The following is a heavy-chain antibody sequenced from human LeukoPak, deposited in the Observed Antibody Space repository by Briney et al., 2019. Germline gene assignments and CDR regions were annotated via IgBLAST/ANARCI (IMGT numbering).Heavy chain of an antibody. V-gene: IGHV4-59*08. J-gene: IGHJ4*02. CDR3: ARLVSYSSGWSIIDY. D-gene: IGHD6-19*01. CDR2: IYYSGST. Sequence: PSETLSLTCTVSGGSINSYYWSWIRQPPGKGLEWIGYIYYSGSTNYNPSLKSRVTISVDTSMNQFSLKLSSVTAADTAVYYCARLVSYSSGWSIIDYWGQGTLVTVSS. CDR1: GGSINSYY.